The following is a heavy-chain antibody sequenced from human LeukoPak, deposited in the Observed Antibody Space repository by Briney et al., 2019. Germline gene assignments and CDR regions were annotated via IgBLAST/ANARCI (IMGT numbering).Heavy chain of an antibody. V-gene: IGHV1-24*01. Sequence: GASVKVSCKVSGYTLTELSMHWVRQAPGKGLGWMGGFDPEDGETIYAQKFQGRVTMTEDTSTDTAYMELSSLRSEDTAVYYCATDLGVVEFNWFDPWGQGTLVTVSS. CDR2: FDPEDGET. CDR3: ATDLGVVEFNWFDP. J-gene: IGHJ5*02. CDR1: GYTLTELS. D-gene: IGHD2-15*01.